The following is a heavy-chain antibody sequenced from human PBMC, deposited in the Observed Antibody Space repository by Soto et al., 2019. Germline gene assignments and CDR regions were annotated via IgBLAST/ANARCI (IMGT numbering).Heavy chain of an antibody. CDR3: AIEISAARTSPDAFHI. CDR1: GFTFSSYA. J-gene: IGHJ3*02. CDR2: ISYDGSNK. V-gene: IGHV3-30-3*01. Sequence: GGSLRLSCAASGFTFSSYAMHWVRQAPGKGLEWVAVISYDGSNKYYADSVKGRFTISRDNSKNTLYLQMNSLRAEATAVYYCAIEISAARTSPDAFHIRGQATMLTVSS. D-gene: IGHD6-13*01.